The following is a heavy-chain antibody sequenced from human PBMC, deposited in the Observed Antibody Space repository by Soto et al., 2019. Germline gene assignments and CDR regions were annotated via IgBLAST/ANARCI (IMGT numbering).Heavy chain of an antibody. CDR1: GGSISSGGYY. J-gene: IGHJ5*02. CDR3: TSQNRGATGPHNWFDP. D-gene: IGHD1-26*01. CDR2: IYYSGST. Sequence: SETLSLTCTVSGGSISSGGYYWSWIRQHPGKGLEWIGYIYYSGSTYYNPSLKSRVTISVDTSKNQFSLKLSSVTASDTAMYYCTSQNRGATGPHNWFDPWGQGTLVTVSS. V-gene: IGHV4-31*03.